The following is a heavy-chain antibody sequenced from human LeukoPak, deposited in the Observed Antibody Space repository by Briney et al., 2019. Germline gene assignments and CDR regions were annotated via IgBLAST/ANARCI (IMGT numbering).Heavy chain of an antibody. CDR1: GGTFSSYA. Sequence: VASVTVSCKASGGTFSSYAISWVREAPGQGLEWMGGIIPIFGTANYAQKFQGRVTITADESTSTAYMELSSLRSEDTAVYYCARGSYYYDSSGTTYYFDYWGQGTLVTVSS. CDR2: IIPIFGTA. D-gene: IGHD3-22*01. CDR3: ARGSYYYDSSGTTYYFDY. V-gene: IGHV1-69*13. J-gene: IGHJ4*02.